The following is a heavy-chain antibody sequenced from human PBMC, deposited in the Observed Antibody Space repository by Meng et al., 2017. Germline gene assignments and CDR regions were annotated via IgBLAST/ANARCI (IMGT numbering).Heavy chain of an antibody. CDR2: INPNSGGT. J-gene: IGHJ4*02. V-gene: IGHV1-2*02. CDR3: ARIGYCSGGSGYSFDY. CDR1: GYTFTGYY. Sequence: ASVKVSCKASGYTFTGYYMHWVRQAPGQGLEWMGWINPNSGGTHYAQKFQGRVTMTRDTSISTAYMELSRLRSDDTAVYYWARIGYCSGGSGYSFDYWGQGTLVTVSS. D-gene: IGHD2-15*01.